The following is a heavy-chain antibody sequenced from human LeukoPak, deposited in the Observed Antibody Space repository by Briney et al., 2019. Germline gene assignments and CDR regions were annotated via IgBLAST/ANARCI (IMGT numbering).Heavy chain of an antibody. Sequence: SGGSLRLSCAASGFTFSSYWMSWGRQAPGKGLEWVANIKQDGSEKYYVDSVKGRFTISRDNAKNSLYLQMNSLRAEDTAVYYCARAGSMIVVVITTPADAFDIWGQGTMVTVSS. D-gene: IGHD3-22*01. CDR2: IKQDGSEK. CDR3: ARAGSMIVVVITTPADAFDI. V-gene: IGHV3-7*01. J-gene: IGHJ3*02. CDR1: GFTFSSYW.